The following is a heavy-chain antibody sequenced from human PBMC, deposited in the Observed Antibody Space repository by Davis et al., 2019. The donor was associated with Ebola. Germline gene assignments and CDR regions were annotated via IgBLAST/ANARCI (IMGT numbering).Heavy chain of an antibody. CDR1: GFTFSSYA. CDR3: ARGGSIAVAGTTLDY. V-gene: IGHV3-23*01. D-gene: IGHD6-19*01. J-gene: IGHJ4*02. CDR2: ISGSGGST. Sequence: GESLKISCAASGFTFSSYAMSWVRQAPGKGLEWVSAISGSGGSTTYAQKFQGRVTMTRDTSTSTVYMELSSLRSEDTAVYHCARGGSIAVAGTTLDYWGQGTLVTVSS.